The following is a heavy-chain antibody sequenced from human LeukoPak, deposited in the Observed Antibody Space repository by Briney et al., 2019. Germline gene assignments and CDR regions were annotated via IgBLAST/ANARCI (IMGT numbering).Heavy chain of an antibody. D-gene: IGHD3-16*01. V-gene: IGHV1-69*04. CDR2: IIPILGIA. CDR3: AGRWGLTTFGDAFDI. CDR1: GGTFSSYA. J-gene: IGHJ3*02. Sequence: ASVKVSCKASGGTFSSYAISWVRQAPGQGLEWMGRIIPILGIASYAQKFQGRVTITADKSTSTAYMELSSLRSEDTAVYYCAGRWGLTTFGDAFDIWGQGTMVTVSS.